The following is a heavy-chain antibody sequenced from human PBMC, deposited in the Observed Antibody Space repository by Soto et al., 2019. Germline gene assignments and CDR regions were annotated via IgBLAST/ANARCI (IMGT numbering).Heavy chain of an antibody. J-gene: IGHJ6*02. CDR3: AREVWYYFCSGQPLRFGMDV. Sequence: SGGSLRLSCAASGFTFSSYSMNWVRQAPGKGLEWVSYISSSSSAIYYADSVKGRFTISRDNAKNSLYLQMNSLREEDTAVYYCAREVWYYFCSGQPLRFGMDVCGQGYTVTVSS. V-gene: IGHV3-48*02. CDR1: GFTFSSYS. CDR2: ISSSSSAI. D-gene: IGHD3-3*01.